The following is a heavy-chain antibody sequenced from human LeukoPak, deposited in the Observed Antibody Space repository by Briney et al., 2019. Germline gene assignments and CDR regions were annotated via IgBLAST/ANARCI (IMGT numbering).Heavy chain of an antibody. CDR2: IKQDGSGK. V-gene: IGHV3-7*01. J-gene: IGHJ4*02. CDR3: ARDDSSDFWSGYPFDY. D-gene: IGHD3-3*01. CDR1: GFTFSSYW. Sequence: GGSLRLSCAASGFTFSSYWMSWVRQAPGKGLEWVANIKQDGSGKYYVDSVKGRFTISRDNAKNSLYLQMNSLTVEDTAIYYCARDDSSDFWSGYPFDYWGQGTLVAVSS.